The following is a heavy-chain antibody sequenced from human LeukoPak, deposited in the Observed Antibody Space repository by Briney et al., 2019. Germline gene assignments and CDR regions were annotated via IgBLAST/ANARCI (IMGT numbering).Heavy chain of an antibody. CDR1: GLRFSDYY. Sequence: GGSLRLSCAASGLRFSDYYVSWIRQAPGKGLQWVSYISSGGDIMHYADPVKGRFTSSRDNAKNSLYLQMKSLRAEDTAVYYCARGKTSQNIVTRKTYNWFDPWGQGTLVTVSS. D-gene: IGHD2/OR15-2a*01. CDR2: ISSGGDIM. V-gene: IGHV3-11*04. J-gene: IGHJ5*02. CDR3: ARGKTSQNIVTRKTYNWFDP.